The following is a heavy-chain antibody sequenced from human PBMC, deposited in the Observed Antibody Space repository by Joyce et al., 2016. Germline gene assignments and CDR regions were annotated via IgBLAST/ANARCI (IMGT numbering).Heavy chain of an antibody. CDR3: AKILTATYSSGWFLDY. CDR1: GLTLSNYG. CDR2: ISYDGSYK. D-gene: IGHD6-25*01. J-gene: IGHJ4*02. Sequence: QVQLVESGGGLVQPGRSLRLSCAASGLTLSNYGVHWVRQDPGKGLGWVEVISYDGSYKYYADSVKGRFTISRDNSKNTVFLEMNSLRTEDTAVYYCAKILTATYSSGWFLDYWGQGTLVTVSS. V-gene: IGHV3-30*18.